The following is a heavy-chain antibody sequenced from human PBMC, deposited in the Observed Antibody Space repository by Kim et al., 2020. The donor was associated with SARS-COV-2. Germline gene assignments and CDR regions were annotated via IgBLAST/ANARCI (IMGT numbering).Heavy chain of an antibody. Sequence: GGSLRLSCAASGFTFSSYWMSWVRQAPGKGLEWVANIKQDGSEKYYVDSVKGRFTISRDNAKNSLYLQMNSLRAEDTAVYYCARAGSQRYLAEEFGMDVWGQGTTVTVSS. CDR1: GFTFSSYW. D-gene: IGHD3-9*01. V-gene: IGHV3-7*01. CDR2: IKQDGSEK. J-gene: IGHJ6*02. CDR3: ARAGSQRYLAEEFGMDV.